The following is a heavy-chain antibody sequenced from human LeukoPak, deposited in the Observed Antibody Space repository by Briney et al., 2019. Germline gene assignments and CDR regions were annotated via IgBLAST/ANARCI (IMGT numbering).Heavy chain of an antibody. CDR1: GGSISSSSYY. CDR2: IYYSGST. Sequence: ASETLSLTCTVSGGSISSSSYYWGWIRQPPGKGLEWIESIYYSGSTYYNPSLKSRVTISVDTSKNQFSLKLSSVTAADTAVYYYARQGIASAFDNWRQGTMVTVSS. D-gene: IGHD6-13*01. J-gene: IGHJ3*02. V-gene: IGHV4-39*01. CDR3: ARQGIASAFDN.